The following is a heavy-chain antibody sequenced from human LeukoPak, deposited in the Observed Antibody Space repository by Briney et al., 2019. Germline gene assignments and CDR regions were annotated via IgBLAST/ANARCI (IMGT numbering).Heavy chain of an antibody. Sequence: SETLSLTCTVSGGSISSYYWSWIRQPPGKGLEWIGYIYYSGSTNYNPSLRSRVTISVDTSKDQFSLKLSSVTAADTAVYYCARVDYSGYDTRGWFDPWGQGTLVTVSS. D-gene: IGHD5-12*01. V-gene: IGHV4-59*01. CDR1: GGSISSYY. CDR2: IYYSGST. J-gene: IGHJ5*02. CDR3: ARVDYSGYDTRGWFDP.